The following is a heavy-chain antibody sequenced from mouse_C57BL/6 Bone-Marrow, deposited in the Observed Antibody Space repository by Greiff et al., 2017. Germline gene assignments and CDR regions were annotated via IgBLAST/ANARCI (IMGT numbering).Heavy chain of an antibody. Sequence: QFQLQQPGAELVKPGASVKLSCKASGYTFTSYWMHWVKQRPGRGLEWLGRIDPNSGGTKYTEQFKSKATLTVDKPSSTAYMQLSSLTSEDSAVYYCARHGSSYNFDYWGQGTTLTVSS. V-gene: IGHV1-72*01. J-gene: IGHJ2*01. CDR3: ARHGSSYNFDY. CDR2: IDPNSGGT. CDR1: GYTFTSYW. D-gene: IGHD1-1*01.